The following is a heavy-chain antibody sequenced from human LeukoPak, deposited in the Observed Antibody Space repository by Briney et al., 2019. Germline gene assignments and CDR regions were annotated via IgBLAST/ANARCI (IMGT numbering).Heavy chain of an antibody. V-gene: IGHV3-23*01. D-gene: IGHD3-22*01. J-gene: IGHJ4*02. CDR1: GFTFSNYA. Sequence: GGSLRLSCAASGFTFSNYAMNWVRQAPGKGLEWVSAISGSGGITYYADSVKGRFTISRDNSKNTLYLQMNSLTAEDTAVYFCAKDYYDSSGYHFDHWGQGTLVTVSS. CDR3: AKDYYDSSGYHFDH. CDR2: ISGSGGIT.